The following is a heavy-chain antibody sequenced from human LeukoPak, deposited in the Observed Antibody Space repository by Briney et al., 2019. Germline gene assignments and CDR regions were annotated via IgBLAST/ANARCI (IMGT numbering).Heavy chain of an antibody. J-gene: IGHJ4*02. CDR1: GGSISSSSYY. D-gene: IGHD6-13*01. Sequence: ASETLSLTCTVSGGSISSSSYYWGWIRQPPGKGLEWIGSIYYSGSTYYNPSLKSQVTISVDTSKNQFSLKLSSVTAADTAVYYCARHYKLGYFDYWGQGTLVTVSS. V-gene: IGHV4-39*01. CDR2: IYYSGST. CDR3: ARHYKLGYFDY.